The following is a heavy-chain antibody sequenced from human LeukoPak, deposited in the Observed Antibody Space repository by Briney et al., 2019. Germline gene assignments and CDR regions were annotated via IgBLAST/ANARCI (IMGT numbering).Heavy chain of an antibody. J-gene: IGHJ3*02. Sequence: PGGSLRLSCAASGFTFSSYAMSWVRQAPGKGLEWVSAISGSGSSTYYADSVKGRFTISRDNSKNTLYLQMNSLRAEDTAVYYCAKMVSLRFDAFDIWGQGTMVTVSS. V-gene: IGHV3-23*01. D-gene: IGHD5/OR15-5a*01. CDR1: GFTFSSYA. CDR3: AKMVSLRFDAFDI. CDR2: ISGSGSST.